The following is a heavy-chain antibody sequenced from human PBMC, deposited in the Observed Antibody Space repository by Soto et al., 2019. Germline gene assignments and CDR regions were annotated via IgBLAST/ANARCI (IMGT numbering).Heavy chain of an antibody. CDR3: ARGSGRVDV. V-gene: IGHV3-7*05. CDR2: IKADGSDK. J-gene: IGHJ6*02. CDR1: GFTFSDHW. Sequence: EVQLVESGGGLVQPGGSLRLSCAASGFTFSDHWMSWVRQAPGKGLEGVANIKADGSDKYYVDSVKGRFTISRDNANNSLYLQMNSLRAEDTAEYYSARGSGRVDVWGQGTTVTVSS.